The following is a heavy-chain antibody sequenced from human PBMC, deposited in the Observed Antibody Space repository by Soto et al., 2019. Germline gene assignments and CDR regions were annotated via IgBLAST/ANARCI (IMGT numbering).Heavy chain of an antibody. CDR1: GYTFTSYG. CDR2: ISAYNGDT. CDR3: ARVGSYFFGFDY. Sequence: QVQLVQSGAEVKKPGASVKVSCKASGYTFTSYGLSWVRQAPGQGLEWMGWISAYNGDTNYAQKFQGRVTVTTDTXXXTAYMXLRSLRSDDTAVYYCARVGSYFFGFDYWGQGTLVTVSS. J-gene: IGHJ4*02. V-gene: IGHV1-18*01. D-gene: IGHD1-26*01.